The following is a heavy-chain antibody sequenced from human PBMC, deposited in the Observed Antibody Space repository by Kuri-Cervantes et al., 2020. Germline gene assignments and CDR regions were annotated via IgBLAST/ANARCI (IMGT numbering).Heavy chain of an antibody. J-gene: IGHJ4*02. CDR2: IKQDGSEK. Sequence: GGSLRLSCAASGFAFSRYWMSWVRQAPGKGLEWVAKIKQDGSEKYYVDSVKGRFTISRDKAKNSLYLQMNSLRAEDTAVYYCATSTIYWGQGTLVTVSS. V-gene: IGHV3-7*01. CDR1: GFAFSRYW. CDR3: ATSTIY. D-gene: IGHD5-24*01.